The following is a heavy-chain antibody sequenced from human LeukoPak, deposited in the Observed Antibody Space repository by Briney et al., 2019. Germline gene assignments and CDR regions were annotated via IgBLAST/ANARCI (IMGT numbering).Heavy chain of an antibody. CDR2: IIPIFGAA. Sequence: SVKVSCKASGGTFSSYAISWVRQAPGQGLEWMGGIIPIFGAANYAQKFQGRVTITADESTSTAYMELSSLRSGDTAVYYCARYYSGWYYFDYWGQGTLVTVSS. D-gene: IGHD6-19*01. CDR3: ARYYSGWYYFDY. V-gene: IGHV1-69*01. J-gene: IGHJ4*02. CDR1: GGTFSSYA.